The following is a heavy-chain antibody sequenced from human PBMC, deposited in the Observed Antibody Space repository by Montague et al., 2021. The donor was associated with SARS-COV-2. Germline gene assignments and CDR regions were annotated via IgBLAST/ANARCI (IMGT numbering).Heavy chain of an antibody. CDR1: GGSISGYY. V-gene: IGHV4-59*01. D-gene: IGHD5-24*01. CDR2: IYYSGST. Sequence: SETLSLTCTVSGGSISGYYWSWIRQPPGKGLEWIGYIYYSGSTNYNPSLKSRVTISVDTSKNQFSLKLSSVTAADTAVYYCASGFPRWPPLVPCFDYWGQGTLVTVSS. J-gene: IGHJ4*02. CDR3: ASGFPRWPPLVPCFDY.